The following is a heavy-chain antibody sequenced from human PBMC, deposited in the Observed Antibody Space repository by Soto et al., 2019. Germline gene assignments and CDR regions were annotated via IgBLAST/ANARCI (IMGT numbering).Heavy chain of an antibody. Sequence: GGSLRLSCAASGFTFSSYAMSWVRQAPGKGLEWVSAISGSGGSTYYADSVKGRFTISRDNSKNTLYLQMNSRRAEDTAVYYCAKDQGFVAVAGRRPSAVYGMDVWGQGTTVTVSS. D-gene: IGHD6-19*01. J-gene: IGHJ6*02. CDR2: ISGSGGST. V-gene: IGHV3-23*01. CDR1: GFTFSSYA. CDR3: AKDQGFVAVAGRRPSAVYGMDV.